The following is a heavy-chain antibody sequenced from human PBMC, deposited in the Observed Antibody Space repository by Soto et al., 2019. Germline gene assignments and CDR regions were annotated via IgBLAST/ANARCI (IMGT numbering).Heavy chain of an antibody. CDR2: IYHSGTT. Sequence: QVQLQESGPELVKPSQTLSLTCTVSGGSISSGGYYWSWIRQHPGKGVEWIGYIYHSGTTYYNPSLKSRVTISVDTSKNQFSLKLTSVTAADTAVYYCARVRGNPLLGWFDPWGQGTLVTVSS. J-gene: IGHJ5*02. CDR3: ARVRGNPLLGWFDP. D-gene: IGHD2-2*01. CDR1: GGSISSGGYY. V-gene: IGHV4-31*03.